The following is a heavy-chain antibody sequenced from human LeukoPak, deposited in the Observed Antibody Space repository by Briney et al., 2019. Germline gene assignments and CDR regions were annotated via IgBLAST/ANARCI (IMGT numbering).Heavy chain of an antibody. V-gene: IGHV1-18*01. J-gene: IGHJ6*03. CDR1: GYTFTSYG. Sequence: ASVKVSCKASGYTFTSYGISWVRQAPGQGLEWMGWISAYNGNTNYAQKLQGRVTITTDTSTSTAYMELRSLRSDDTAVYYCAADFTIPYYMDVWGKGTTVTVSS. CDR3: AADFTIPYYMDV. D-gene: IGHD3-3*01. CDR2: ISAYNGNT.